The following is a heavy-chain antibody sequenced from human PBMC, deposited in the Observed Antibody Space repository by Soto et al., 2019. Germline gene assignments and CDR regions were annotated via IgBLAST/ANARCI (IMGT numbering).Heavy chain of an antibody. CDR3: ARGGGPDIAYGMDV. CDR1: GFSISSINW. J-gene: IGHJ6*02. CDR2: IYHSGST. Sequence: XETLYLTCDVSGFSISSINWWSWVRQPPGKGLKWIGEIYHSGSTTYNPSLKSRVTISVDKSKNQFSLKLKSVTAADTAIYYCARGGGPDIAYGMDVWGQGTTVTVSS. D-gene: IGHD5-12*01. V-gene: IGHV4-4*02.